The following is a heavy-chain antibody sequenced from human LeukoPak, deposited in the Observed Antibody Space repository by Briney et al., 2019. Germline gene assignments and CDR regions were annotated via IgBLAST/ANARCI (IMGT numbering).Heavy chain of an antibody. V-gene: IGHV4-59*05. CDR3: ARYHSTWGLNY. J-gene: IGHJ4*02. CDR2: IYYSGST. D-gene: IGHD2-2*01. CDR1: GFTVSSNF. Sequence: GSLRLSCAASGFTVSSNFMSWIRQPPGKGLEWIGSIYYSGSTYYTTSLKSRVTISIDTSNNQFSLKLTSVTAADTAVYYCARYHSTWGLNYWGQGTLVTVSS.